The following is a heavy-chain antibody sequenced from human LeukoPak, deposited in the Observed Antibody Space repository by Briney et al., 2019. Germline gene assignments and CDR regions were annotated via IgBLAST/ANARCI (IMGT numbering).Heavy chain of an antibody. CDR1: GFIFSSYS. Sequence: GGSLRLSCAASGFIFSSYSMSWVRQAPGKGLEWVSVITGSGGNTYYADSVKGRFTISKDNSKNTLYLQMYSLRAEDTAVYYCARDPIHYDSSGYYLWGFDYWGQGTLVTVSS. D-gene: IGHD3-22*01. CDR3: ARDPIHYDSSGYYLWGFDY. J-gene: IGHJ4*02. CDR2: ITGSGGNT. V-gene: IGHV3-23*01.